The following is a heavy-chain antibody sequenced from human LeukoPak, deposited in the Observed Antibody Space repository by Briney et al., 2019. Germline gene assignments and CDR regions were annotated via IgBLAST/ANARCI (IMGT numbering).Heavy chain of an antibody. V-gene: IGHV4-34*01. D-gene: IGHD5-12*01. CDR2: IDHSGST. CDR1: GGSFSGYY. CDR3: ARGRGIVATISRYYYYYYMDV. Sequence: SETLSLTCAVYGGSFSGYYWSWIRQPPGKGLEWIGEIDHSGSTNYNPSLKSRVTISVDTSKNQFSLKLSSVTAADTAVYYCARGRGIVATISRYYYYYYMDVWGKGTTVTVSS. J-gene: IGHJ6*03.